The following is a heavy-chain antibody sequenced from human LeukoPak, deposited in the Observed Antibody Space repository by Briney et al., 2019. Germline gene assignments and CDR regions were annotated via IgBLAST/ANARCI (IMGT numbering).Heavy chain of an antibody. D-gene: IGHD3-10*01. CDR1: GFTLSNYS. CDR2: ISRSSSII. J-gene: IGHJ6*03. Sequence: GGSLRLSCAASGFTLSNYSMNWVRQAPGKGLEWVSYISRSSSIIYYADSVKGRFTISRDNAKSSLYLQMNSLRAEDTAVYYCARSGIKMVRGVIIKSPYHMDVWGKGATVTVSS. V-gene: IGHV3-48*01. CDR3: ARSGIKMVRGVIIKSPYHMDV.